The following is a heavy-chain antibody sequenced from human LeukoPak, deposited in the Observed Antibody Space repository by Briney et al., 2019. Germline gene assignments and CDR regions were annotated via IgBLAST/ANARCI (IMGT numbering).Heavy chain of an antibody. CDR3: ARGYDILTAYPPRYFDY. V-gene: IGHV3-11*04. J-gene: IGHJ4*02. CDR1: GFTFSDYY. D-gene: IGHD3-9*01. CDR2: ISSSGSTI. Sequence: PGGSLRLSCAASGFTFSDYYMSWIRQAPGKGLEWVSYISSSGSTIYYADSVKGRFTISRDNSKNTLYLQMNSLRAEDTAVYYCARGYDILTAYPPRYFDYWGQGTLVTVSS.